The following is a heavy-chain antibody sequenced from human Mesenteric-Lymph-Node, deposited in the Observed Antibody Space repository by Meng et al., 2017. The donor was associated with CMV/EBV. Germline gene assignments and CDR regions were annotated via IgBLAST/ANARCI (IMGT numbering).Heavy chain of an antibody. CDR2: INHSGST. V-gene: IGHV4-34*01. CDR1: GGSFSGSY. CDR3: ARGRVYYGSGSYV. Sequence: CDVYGGSFSGSYWSWLRQPPGKGLEWIGEINHSGSTNYNPSLKSRVTISVDTSKNQFSLKLSSVTAADTAVYYCARGRVYYGSGSYVWGQGTLVTVSS. D-gene: IGHD3-10*01. J-gene: IGHJ4*02.